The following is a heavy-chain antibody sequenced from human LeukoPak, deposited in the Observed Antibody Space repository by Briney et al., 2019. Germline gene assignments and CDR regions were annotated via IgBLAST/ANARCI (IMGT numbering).Heavy chain of an antibody. J-gene: IGHJ4*02. CDR2: ISGSSSTI. Sequence: GSLRISCAASGFTFSSYTMNWVRQAPGKGLEWLSYISGSSSTIYYADSVKGRFTISRDNAKNSLYLQMNSLRDEDTAVYYCARRASGGGYYFDYWGQGTLVTVSS. CDR3: ARRASGGGYYFDY. D-gene: IGHD3-16*01. V-gene: IGHV3-48*02. CDR1: GFTFSSYT.